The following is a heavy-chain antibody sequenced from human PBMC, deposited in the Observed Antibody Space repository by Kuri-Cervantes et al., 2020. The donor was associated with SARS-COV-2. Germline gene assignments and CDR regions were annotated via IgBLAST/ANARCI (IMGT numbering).Heavy chain of an antibody. CDR3: ARQVELSLDEYGMDI. J-gene: IGHJ6*02. V-gene: IGHV4-61*02. CDR1: GGSISSGSYY. Sequence: SETLSLTCTVSGGSISSGSYYWSWIRQPAGKGLEWIERIYTSGSTNYNPSLKSRVTISVHTSKTQFSLNLSSVTVADTAVYYCARQVELSLDEYGMDIWGQGTTVTVSS. CDR2: IYTSGST. D-gene: IGHD1-7*01.